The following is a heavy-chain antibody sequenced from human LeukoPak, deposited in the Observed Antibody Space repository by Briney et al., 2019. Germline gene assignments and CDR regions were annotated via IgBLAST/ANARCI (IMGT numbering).Heavy chain of an antibody. CDR1: GGSFSGYY. V-gene: IGHV4-34*01. Sequence: PSETLSLTCAVYGGSFSGYYWSWIRQPPGKGLEWIGTIYYSGSTYYNPSLKSRVTMSADTSKNHFSLKVSSVTAADTAMYYCARHGLHQAFDYWGQGTLVTVSS. CDR2: IYYSGST. J-gene: IGHJ4*02. D-gene: IGHD5/OR15-5a*01. CDR3: ARHGLHQAFDY.